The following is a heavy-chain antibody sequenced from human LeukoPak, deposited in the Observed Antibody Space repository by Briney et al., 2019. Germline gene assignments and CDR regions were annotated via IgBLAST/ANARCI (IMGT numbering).Heavy chain of an antibody. D-gene: IGHD3-3*01. CDR1: GFSVSTYA. CDR3: ADLRFLEWLSRGGGMDV. V-gene: IGHV3-23*01. J-gene: IGHJ6*02. Sequence: GGSLRLSCAVSGFSVSTYAMSWVRQAPGKGLEWVSSMSGSGAKTNYADSVRGRFTISRDNSKNTLYLHMNSLRAEDTAVYYCADLRFLEWLSRGGGMDVWGQGTTVTVSS. CDR2: MSGSGAKT.